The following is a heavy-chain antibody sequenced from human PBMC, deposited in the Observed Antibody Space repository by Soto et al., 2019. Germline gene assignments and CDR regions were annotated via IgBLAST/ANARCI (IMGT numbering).Heavy chain of an antibody. D-gene: IGHD5-12*01. CDR2: IIPILGIA. CDR3: AKDLGYDGHHFDY. J-gene: IGHJ4*02. Sequence: GASVKVSCKASGGTFSSYTISWVRQAPGQGLEWMGRIIPILGIANYAQKFQGRVTITADKSTSTAYMELSSLRSEDTAVYYCAKDLGYDGHHFDYWSQGTLVTVSS. CDR1: GGTFSSYT. V-gene: IGHV1-69*04.